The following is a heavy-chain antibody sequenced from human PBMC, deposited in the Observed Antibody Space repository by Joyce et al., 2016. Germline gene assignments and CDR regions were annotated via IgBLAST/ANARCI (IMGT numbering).Heavy chain of an antibody. V-gene: IGHV1-69*06. Sequence: QVQLVQSGAEVKKPGSSVNVSCKASGGTFSRFAVSWVRQAPGQGLEWMGGIIPIFETTNYAEKFQGRVTISADKSTSTVYMELSSLKSEDTAVYYCARAQRGNVLNYNYMDVWGTGTTVTVSS. J-gene: IGHJ6*03. CDR2: IIPIFETT. CDR1: GGTFSRFA. D-gene: IGHD3-10*01. CDR3: ARAQRGNVLNYNYMDV.